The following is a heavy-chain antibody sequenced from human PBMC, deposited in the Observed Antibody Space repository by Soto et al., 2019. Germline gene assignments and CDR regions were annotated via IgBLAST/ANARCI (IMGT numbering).Heavy chain of an antibody. CDR3: AREKNYYDSSGYYSGYFDY. CDR2: ISTGSGTI. D-gene: IGHD3-22*01. Sequence: GGSLRLSCAASAFTFSSYTMNWVRQAPGKGLEWVSYISTGSGTIYYADSVKGRFTISRDNAKNSLYLQMKSRRAEDTAVYYCAREKNYYDSSGYYSGYFDYWGQGTLVTVSS. V-gene: IGHV3-48*01. J-gene: IGHJ4*02. CDR1: AFTFSSYT.